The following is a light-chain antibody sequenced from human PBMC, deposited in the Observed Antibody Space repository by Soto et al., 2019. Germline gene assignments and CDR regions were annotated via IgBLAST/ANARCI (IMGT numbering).Light chain of an antibody. CDR3: QQRSNWPLT. CDR2: DAS. J-gene: IGKJ4*01. Sequence: EIVLTQSPATLSLSPGERAALSCRASQSVSSYLAWYQQKPGQAPRLLIYDASNRATGIPARFSGSGSVTDFTLTISSLEPEDFGIYYCQQRSNWPLTFGGGAKVEIK. V-gene: IGKV3-11*01. CDR1: QSVSSY.